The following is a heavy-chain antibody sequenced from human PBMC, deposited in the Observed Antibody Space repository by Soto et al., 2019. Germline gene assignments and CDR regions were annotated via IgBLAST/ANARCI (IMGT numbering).Heavy chain of an antibody. CDR1: GYSFTDYG. Sequence: HVQLVQYGAEVTKPGASMKVSCKASGYSFTDYGIHWVRQAPGQGRECIGWISTYNGNTNYAKKLQGRVTMTADTSTSTAHMELRSLRSDDTAVYYCARERNGSRGSSAEYLQHWGQGTLVTVSS. CDR2: ISTYNGNT. D-gene: IGHD6-13*01. CDR3: ARERNGSRGSSAEYLQH. J-gene: IGHJ1*01. V-gene: IGHV1-18*01.